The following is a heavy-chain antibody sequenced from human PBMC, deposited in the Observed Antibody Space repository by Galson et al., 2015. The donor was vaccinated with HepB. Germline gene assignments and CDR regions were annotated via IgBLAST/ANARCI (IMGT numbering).Heavy chain of an antibody. CDR3: ARGWRPHYGDTNWFDP. Sequence: SLRLSCAASGFTFSDYYMSWIRQAPGKGLEWVSCISSSGSTIYYADSVKGRFTISRDNAKNSLYLQMNSLRAEDTAVYYCARGWRPHYGDTNWFDPWGQGTLVTVSS. V-gene: IGHV3-11*01. CDR2: ISSSGSTI. J-gene: IGHJ5*02. CDR1: GFTFSDYY. D-gene: IGHD4-17*01.